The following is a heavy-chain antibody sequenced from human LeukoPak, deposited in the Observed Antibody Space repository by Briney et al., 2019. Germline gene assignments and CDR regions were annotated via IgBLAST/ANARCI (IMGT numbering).Heavy chain of an antibody. CDR3: ARAGNYFEY. CDR2: ISSSGSTI. D-gene: IGHD1-1*01. CDR1: GFAFSTYE. J-gene: IGHJ4*02. V-gene: IGHV3-48*03. Sequence: GGSLRVSCAASGFAFSTYEMNWVRQAPGKGLEWVSHISSSGSTIYYADSVKGRFTISRDNAKNSLYLQMNSLRAEDTAVYYCARAGNYFEYWGQGTLVTVSS.